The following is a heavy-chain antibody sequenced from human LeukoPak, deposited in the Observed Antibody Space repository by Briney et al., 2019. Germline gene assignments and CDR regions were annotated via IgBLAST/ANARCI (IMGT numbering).Heavy chain of an antibody. D-gene: IGHD3-9*01. CDR3: ARNLRYIDWLLDY. CDR2: ISGSGGST. V-gene: IGHV3-23*01. J-gene: IGHJ4*02. Sequence: GGSLRLSCAASGFTFSSYAMSWVRQAPGKGLEWVSAISGSGGSTYYADSVKGRFTISRDNSKNTLYLQMNSLRAEDTAVYYCARNLRYIDWLLDYWGQGTLVTVSS. CDR1: GFTFSSYA.